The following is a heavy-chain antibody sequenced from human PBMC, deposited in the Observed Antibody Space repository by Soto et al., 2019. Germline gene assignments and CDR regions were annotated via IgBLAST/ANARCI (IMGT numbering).Heavy chain of an antibody. CDR2: IWYDGSNK. CDR1: GFTFSSYG. CDR3: ASGRYSSGWDFDY. V-gene: IGHV3-33*01. J-gene: IGHJ4*02. D-gene: IGHD6-19*01. Sequence: GGSLRLSCAASGFTFSSYGMHWVRQAPGKGLEWVAVIWYDGSNKYYADSVKGRFTISRDNSKNTLYLQMNSLRAEDTAVYYCASGRYSSGWDFDYWGQGTLVTVSS.